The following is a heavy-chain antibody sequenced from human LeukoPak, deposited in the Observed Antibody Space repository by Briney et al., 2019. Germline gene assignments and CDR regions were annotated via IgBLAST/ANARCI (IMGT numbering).Heavy chain of an antibody. D-gene: IGHD4-23*01. CDR1: GYTFATYW. CDR2: VYPGDSDT. J-gene: IGHJ4*02. V-gene: IGHV5-51*01. Sequence: GESLKISCEGSGYTFATYWIAWVRQMPGKGLEWMGIVYPGDSDTKYSPPFQGQVTISADKSIRTAYLQWSSLQASDTAMYYCVRREGNSNFDYWGQGTLVTVSS. CDR3: VRREGNSNFDY.